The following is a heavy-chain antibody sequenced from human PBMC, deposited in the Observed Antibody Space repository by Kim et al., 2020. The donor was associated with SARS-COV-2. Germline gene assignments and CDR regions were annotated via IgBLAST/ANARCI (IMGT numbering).Heavy chain of an antibody. J-gene: IGHJ4*02. CDR3: VKKRPGTDHFDY. CDR1: GFVFSTYA. V-gene: IGHV3-64D*09. Sequence: GGSLRLSCSASGFVFSTYALYWVRQAPGKGLEYVSAITTDGGRTYYADSVKGRFTISRDNSKNTVYLQMSSLRAEDTAVYYCVKKRPGTDHFDYWGQGTL. CDR2: ITTDGGRT. D-gene: IGHD1-1*01.